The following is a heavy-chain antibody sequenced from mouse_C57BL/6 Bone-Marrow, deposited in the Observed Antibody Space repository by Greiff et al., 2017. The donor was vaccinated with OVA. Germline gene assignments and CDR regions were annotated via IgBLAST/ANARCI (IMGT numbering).Heavy chain of an antibody. CDR3: ARWLLLLDY. Sequence: EVQLQQSVAALVRPGASVTLSCPASGFPLPHPYMPWVPPRPAQGLAWIGRLDPANGPPNYAPKFQGKATITADTSSNTAYLQLSSLTSEDTAIYYCARWLLLLDYWGQGNTLTVSS. CDR1: GFPLPHPY. J-gene: IGHJ2*01. D-gene: IGHD2-3*01. CDR2: LDPANGPP. V-gene: IGHV14-3*01.